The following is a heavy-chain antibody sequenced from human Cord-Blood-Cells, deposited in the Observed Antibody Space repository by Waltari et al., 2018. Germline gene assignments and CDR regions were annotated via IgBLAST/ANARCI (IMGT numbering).Heavy chain of an antibody. Sequence: VQPVRAGAEVKEPGASVMVSRKPFGYPLTRYDINWVRQATAQGREGMGWMNPNSGNTGYAQKFQGRVTMTRNTSISTAYMELSSLRSEDTAVYYCYSGSDAFDIWGQGTMVTVSS. CDR3: YSGSDAFDI. V-gene: IGHV1-8*01. CDR1: GYPLTRYD. J-gene: IGHJ3*02. D-gene: IGHD3-10*01. CDR2: MNPNSGNT.